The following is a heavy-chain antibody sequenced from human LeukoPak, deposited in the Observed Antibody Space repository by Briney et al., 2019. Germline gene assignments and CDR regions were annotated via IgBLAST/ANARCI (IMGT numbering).Heavy chain of an antibody. D-gene: IGHD5-18*01. J-gene: IGHJ4*02. V-gene: IGHV4-39*07. CDR1: GGSISSSSYY. CDR3: AVGMGYSYGYYYFDY. CDR2: IYYSGST. Sequence: PSETLSLTCTVSGGSISSSSYYWGWIRQPPRKGLEWIGSIYYSGSTYYNPSLKSRVTISVDTSKNQFSLKLSSVTAADTAVYYCAVGMGYSYGYYYFDYWGQGTLVTVSS.